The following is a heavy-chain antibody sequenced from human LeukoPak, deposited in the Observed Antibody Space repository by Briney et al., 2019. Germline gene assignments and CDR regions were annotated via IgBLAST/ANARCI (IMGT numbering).Heavy chain of an antibody. CDR3: AKQRGYDILTGYHTTTYYYMDV. Sequence: GGSLRLSCAASGFTSSSYGMSWVRQAPGKGLEWVSAISGSGGSTYYADSVKGRFTISRDNSKNTLYLQTNSLRAEDTAVYYCAKQRGYDILTGYHTTTYYYMDVWGKGTTVTISS. CDR2: ISGSGGST. J-gene: IGHJ6*03. V-gene: IGHV3-23*01. D-gene: IGHD3-9*01. CDR1: GFTSSSYG.